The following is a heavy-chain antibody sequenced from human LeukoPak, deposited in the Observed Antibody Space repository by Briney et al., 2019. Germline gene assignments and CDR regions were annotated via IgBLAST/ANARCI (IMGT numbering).Heavy chain of an antibody. CDR3: ARDKLLSLADY. Sequence: ASVKVSCKASGYTFTSYYMHWVRQAPGQGLEWMGIINPSGGSTSYAQKFQGRVTMTTGTSTSTAYMELRSLRSDDTAVYYCARDKLLSLADYWGQGTLVTVSS. CDR1: GYTFTSYY. CDR2: INPSGGST. D-gene: IGHD3-10*01. J-gene: IGHJ4*02. V-gene: IGHV1-46*01.